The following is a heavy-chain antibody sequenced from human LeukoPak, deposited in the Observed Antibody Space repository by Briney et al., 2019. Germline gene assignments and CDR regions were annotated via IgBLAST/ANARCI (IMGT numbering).Heavy chain of an antibody. CDR2: ISSNGGST. D-gene: IGHD2-21*01. Sequence: QSGGSLRLSCAASGFTFSNYAMHWVRQAPGKGLEYVSAISSNGGSTYYANSVKGGFTISRDNSKNTLYLQMGSLRAEDMAVYYCARVSNNYCVDYWGQGTLVTVSS. J-gene: IGHJ4*02. CDR1: GFTFSNYA. V-gene: IGHV3-64*01. CDR3: ARVSNNYCVDY.